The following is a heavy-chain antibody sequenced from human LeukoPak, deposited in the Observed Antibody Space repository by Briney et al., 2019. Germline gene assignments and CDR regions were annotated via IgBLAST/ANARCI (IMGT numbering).Heavy chain of an antibody. CDR3: ARGPLYSSAGMDV. Sequence: GGSLRLSCETSGFTFNTYGMHWVRQAPGKGLEWVSIIYSGGSTYYADSVKGRFTISRDNSKNTVYLEMNSLRVEDTAVYYCARGPLYSSAGMDVWGQGTTVTVSS. CDR2: IYSGGST. D-gene: IGHD3-22*01. V-gene: IGHV3-53*01. CDR1: GFTFNTYG. J-gene: IGHJ6*02.